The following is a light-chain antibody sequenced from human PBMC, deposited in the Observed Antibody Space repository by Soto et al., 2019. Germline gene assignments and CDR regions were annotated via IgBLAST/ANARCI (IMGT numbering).Light chain of an antibody. CDR2: NAS. V-gene: IGKV1-5*03. J-gene: IGKJ1*01. CDR3: QHYNSYSEA. CDR1: PTINSW. Sequence: DIQMTQSPSTLSGSVGDRVTITCRASPTINSWLAWYQKKPAKAPNLVIYNASTLKSGVPSRFSGSGSGKEFTFTISRLQTDEFATYYCQHYNSYSEAFGQGTKVDIK.